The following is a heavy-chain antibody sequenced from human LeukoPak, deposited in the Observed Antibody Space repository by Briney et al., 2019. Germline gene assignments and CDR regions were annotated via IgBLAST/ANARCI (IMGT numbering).Heavy chain of an antibody. J-gene: IGHJ6*03. CDR2: ISSSSSLI. CDR3: AKVDRGDYSSSPVPYYNYYMNV. Sequence: GGSLRLPCAASGFTFSYYSMNWVRQAPGRGLEWVSCISSSSSLIFYSDSVRGRFTISRDNAKNLLYLHMNSLRVEDAAVYYCAKVDRGDYSSSPVPYYNYYMNVWGKGTTVTVSS. CDR1: GFTFSYYS. D-gene: IGHD6-13*01. V-gene: IGHV3-21*01.